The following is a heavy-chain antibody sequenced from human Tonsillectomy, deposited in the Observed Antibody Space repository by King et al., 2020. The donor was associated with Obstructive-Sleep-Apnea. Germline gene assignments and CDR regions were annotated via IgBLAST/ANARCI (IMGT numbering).Heavy chain of an antibody. D-gene: IGHD3-10*01. J-gene: IGHJ5*02. CDR2: IYYSGST. CDR1: GGSISSSSYY. Sequence: QLQESGPGLVKPSGTLSLTCTVSGGSISSSSYYWGWIRQPPGKGLEWIGSIYYSGSTYYNPSLKSRVTISVDTSKNQFSLKLSSVTAADTAVYYCARERGITMVRGVIQRGWFDPWGQGTLVTVSS. CDR3: ARERGITMVRGVIQRGWFDP. V-gene: IGHV4-39*07.